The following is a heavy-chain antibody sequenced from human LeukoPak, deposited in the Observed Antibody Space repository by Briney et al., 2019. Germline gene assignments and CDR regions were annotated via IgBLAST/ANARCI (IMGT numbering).Heavy chain of an antibody. CDR2: INPNSSGT. CDR1: GYTFTGYY. V-gene: IGHV1-2*02. J-gene: IGHJ5*02. CDR3: AGGGYYDSSGYFRFDP. Sequence: ASVNVSCQASGYTFTGYYIHWVRQAPGQGLEWMGWINPNSSGTKYAQNFQGRVTMSRATSITTAYMELRRLTSDDTAVYYCAGGGYYDSSGYFRFDPWGQGTLVTVSS. D-gene: IGHD3-22*01.